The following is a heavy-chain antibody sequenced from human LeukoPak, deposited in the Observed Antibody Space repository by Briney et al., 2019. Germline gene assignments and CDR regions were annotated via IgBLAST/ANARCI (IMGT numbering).Heavy chain of an antibody. CDR1: GFTFSSYG. CDR2: ISGSGSDGST. J-gene: IGHJ4*02. V-gene: IGHV3-23*01. D-gene: IGHD3-22*01. Sequence: GGSLRLSYAASGFTFSSYGMSWVRQAPGKGLEWVSGISGSGSDGSTYYADSVKGRFTISRDNSKNTLYLQMDSLRAEDTAVYYCAKYSHDSSGSYDYWGQGTLVTVSS. CDR3: AKYSHDSSGSYDY.